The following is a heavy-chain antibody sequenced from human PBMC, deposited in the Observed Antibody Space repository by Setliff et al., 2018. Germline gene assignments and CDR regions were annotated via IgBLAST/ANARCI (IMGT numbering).Heavy chain of an antibody. D-gene: IGHD3-3*01. CDR1: GYTFTGYY. Sequence: ASVKVSCKASGYTFTGYYFHWVRQAPGQGLEWMGWINPNNGNTRYARKIQGRATMTTDTSTTTAYMELRSLTSDDTAVYYCARDGVPRPNYNFWSGKVDSWGQGHLVTVSS. V-gene: IGHV1-18*04. J-gene: IGHJ4*02. CDR2: INPNNGNT. CDR3: ARDGVPRPNYNFWSGKVDS.